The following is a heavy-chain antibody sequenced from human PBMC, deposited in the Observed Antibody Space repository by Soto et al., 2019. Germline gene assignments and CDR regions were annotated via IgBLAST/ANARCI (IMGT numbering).Heavy chain of an antibody. CDR1: GGTFSSYA. Sequence: GASVEVSCKASGGTFSSYAISWVRQAPGQGLEWMGGIIPIFGTANYAQKFQGRVTITADESTSTAYMELSSLRSEDTAVYYCASSPSSWYNWFDPWGQGTLVTVSS. D-gene: IGHD6-13*01. CDR3: ASSPSSWYNWFDP. V-gene: IGHV1-69*13. J-gene: IGHJ5*02. CDR2: IIPIFGTA.